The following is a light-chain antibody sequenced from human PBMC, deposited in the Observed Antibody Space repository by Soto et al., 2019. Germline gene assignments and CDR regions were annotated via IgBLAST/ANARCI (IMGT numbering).Light chain of an antibody. Sequence: DIVMTQSPDSLAVSLGERATIHCKSSQTVFYSANNRNYLAWYQQKPGQPPKLLLYRASIRESGVPDRFSGSGSGTDFTLTISSLQAEDVAVYYCQQYYATPYTLGQGTKLEI. J-gene: IGKJ2*01. V-gene: IGKV4-1*01. CDR1: QTVFYSANNRNY. CDR2: RAS. CDR3: QQYYATPYT.